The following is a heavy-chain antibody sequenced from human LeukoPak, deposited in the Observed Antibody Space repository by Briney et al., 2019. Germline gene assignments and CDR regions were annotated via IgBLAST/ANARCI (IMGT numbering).Heavy chain of an antibody. J-gene: IGHJ3*02. V-gene: IGHV3-7*01. CDR3: ARNAFDI. Sequence: GGSLRLSCAASGFTFSTYWMSWVRQAPGRGLEWVANINQDGGAKFYGDSVKGRFTISRDNAKKSLYLQMNSLSAEDTAVYFCARNAFDIWGQGTMVTVSS. CDR2: INQDGGAK. CDR1: GFTFSTYW.